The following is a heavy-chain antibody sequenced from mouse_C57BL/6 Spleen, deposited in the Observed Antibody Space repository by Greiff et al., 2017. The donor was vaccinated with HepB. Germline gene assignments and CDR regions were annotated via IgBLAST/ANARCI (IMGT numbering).Heavy chain of an antibody. CDR1: GYAFSSSW. CDR3: ARKGGTTVVKGYYAMDY. CDR2: SYPGDGDT. V-gene: IGHV1-82*01. J-gene: IGHJ4*01. D-gene: IGHD1-1*01. Sequence: VQLQQSGPELVKPGASVKISCKASGYAFSSSWMNWVKQRPGKGLEWIGRSYPGDGDTNYNGKFKGKATLTADKSSSTAYMQLSSLTSEDSAVYFCARKGGTTVVKGYYAMDYWGQGTSVTVSS.